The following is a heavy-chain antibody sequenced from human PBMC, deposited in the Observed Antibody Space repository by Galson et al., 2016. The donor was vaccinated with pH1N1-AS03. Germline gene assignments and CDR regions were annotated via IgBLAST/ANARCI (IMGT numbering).Heavy chain of an antibody. V-gene: IGHV3-23*01. D-gene: IGHD5-12*01. CDR1: GFTFSNYA. J-gene: IGHJ4*02. Sequence: SLRLSCAASGFTFSNYAMTWVRQAPGKGLEWVSVIGGSGDYTDYADSVKGRFTISRDSSKDTLYLQMNSLRAEDSAVYFCARKYSGFDYWGQGTLITVSS. CDR2: IGGSGDYT. CDR3: ARKYSGFDY.